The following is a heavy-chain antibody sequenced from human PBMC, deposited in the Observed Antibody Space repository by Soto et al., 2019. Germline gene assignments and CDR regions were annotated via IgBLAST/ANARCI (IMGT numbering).Heavy chain of an antibody. Sequence: WETLSLTCTVSGGSINTFYWSWVRRPAGKGLEWIGRIFSSGSTSFNPSLESRVAMSVDTSKNHFSLNLSSVTAADMAVYYCAREGSYSAYNFAHGIQLWSFDFWGQGALVTVSS. V-gene: IGHV4-4*07. D-gene: IGHD5-12*01. CDR1: GGSINTFY. J-gene: IGHJ4*02. CDR3: AREGSYSAYNFAHGIQLWSFDF. CDR2: IFSSGST.